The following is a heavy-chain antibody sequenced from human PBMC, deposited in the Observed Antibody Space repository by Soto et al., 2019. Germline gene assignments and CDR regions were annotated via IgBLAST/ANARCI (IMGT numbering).Heavy chain of an antibody. CDR2: IYSGGRS. V-gene: IGHV4-4*07. CDR1: GGSISSFY. CDR3: ARGSSRWDY. Sequence: SETLSLTFTVSGGSISSFYWSWIRQPAGKGLEWIGRIYSGGRSNYNPSLKSRVTMSVDTSKNQFSLRLSSVTAADTAMYYCARGSSRWDYWGQGTLVTVSS. D-gene: IGHD6-13*01. J-gene: IGHJ4*02.